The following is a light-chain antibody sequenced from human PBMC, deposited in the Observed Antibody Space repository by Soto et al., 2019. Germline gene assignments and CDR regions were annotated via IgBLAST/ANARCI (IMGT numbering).Light chain of an antibody. CDR3: QQYGSSPFT. CDR1: QSVSSSY. J-gene: IGKJ4*01. Sequence: EIVLTQSPGTLSLSPGERATLSCRASQSVSSSYLAWYQQKPGQAPRLLIYGASSRATGIPDRFSGSGSGTDFTLTISRLEPEGFAVYYCQQYGSSPFTFGGGTKVEIK. CDR2: GAS. V-gene: IGKV3-20*01.